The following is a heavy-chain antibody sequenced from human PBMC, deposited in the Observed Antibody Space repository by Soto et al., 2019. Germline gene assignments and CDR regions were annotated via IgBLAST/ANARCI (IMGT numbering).Heavy chain of an antibody. CDR2: ISGGGVRT. J-gene: IGHJ4*01. D-gene: IGHD3-16*01. Sequence: PGGSLRLSCAASGYIFSTSGSAFTRYAMTWVRQTPGKALEWVSSISGGGVRTYYSDSVRGRFTISRDNSKDRLYLEMNSVRAEDTAVYYCATPAYDYWHQGTLVSISS. V-gene: IGHV3-23*01. CDR1: GYIFSTSGSAFTRYA. CDR3: ATPAYDY.